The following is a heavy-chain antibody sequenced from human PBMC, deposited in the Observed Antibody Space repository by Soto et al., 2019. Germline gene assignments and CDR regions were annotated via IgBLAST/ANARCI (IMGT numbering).Heavy chain of an antibody. J-gene: IGHJ4*02. CDR2: IYYSGST. D-gene: IGHD7-27*01. CDR1: GGSISSSSYY. V-gene: IGHV4-39*01. CDR3: AYSLILVKWGFDD. Sequence: SETLSLTCTVSGGSISSSSYYWGWIRQPPGKGLEWIGSIYYSGSTYYSPSLKSRVTISADMSKNQVSLKLNSVTAADTALYYCAYSLILVKWGFDDWGQGAQVTVSS.